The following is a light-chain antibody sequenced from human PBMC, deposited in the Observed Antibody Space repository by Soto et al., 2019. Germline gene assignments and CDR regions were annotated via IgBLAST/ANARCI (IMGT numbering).Light chain of an antibody. Sequence: EIVMTQSPDTPSVSPGERATLSCRASQSVSSNLVWYQQKPGQAPRLLIYGASTRATGIPARFSGSGSGTEFTLTISSLQSEDFAVYYCQQYNNWPRTFGQGTKGDIK. CDR3: QQYNNWPRT. CDR1: QSVSSN. CDR2: GAS. J-gene: IGKJ1*01. V-gene: IGKV3-15*01.